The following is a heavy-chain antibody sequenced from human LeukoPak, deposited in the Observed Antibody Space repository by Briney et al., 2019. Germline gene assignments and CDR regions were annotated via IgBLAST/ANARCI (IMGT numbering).Heavy chain of an antibody. D-gene: IGHD1-26*01. J-gene: IGHJ4*02. V-gene: IGHV3-73*01. CDR2: IRSEANSYAT. Sequence: PGGSLRLSCAASGFTFSGSAMHWVRQASGKGLEWVGRIRSEANSYATAYAASVKGRFTISRDDSKNTAYLQMNSLKTEDTAVYYCTRRPYSGSFNDYWGQGTLVTVSS. CDR3: TRRPYSGSFNDY. CDR1: GFTFSGSA.